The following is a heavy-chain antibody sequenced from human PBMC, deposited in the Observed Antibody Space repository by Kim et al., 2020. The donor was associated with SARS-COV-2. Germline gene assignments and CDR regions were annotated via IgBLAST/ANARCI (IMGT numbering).Heavy chain of an antibody. Sequence: GGSLRLSCAASGFTLSSYAMHWVRQAPGKGLEWVAVISYDGSNKYYADSVKGRFTISRDNSKNTLYLQMNSLRAEDTAVYYCARERVVVTAVYYYYGMDVRGQGTTVTGSS. D-gene: IGHD2-21*02. CDR2: ISYDGSNK. J-gene: IGHJ6*02. V-gene: IGHV3-30*04. CDR3: ARERVVVTAVYYYYGMDV. CDR1: GFTLSSYA.